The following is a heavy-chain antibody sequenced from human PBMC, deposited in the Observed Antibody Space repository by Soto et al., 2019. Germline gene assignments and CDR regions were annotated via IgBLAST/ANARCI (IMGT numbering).Heavy chain of an antibody. CDR2: FDPEDGET. J-gene: IGHJ5*02. CDR1: GYTLTELS. V-gene: IGHV1-24*01. Sequence: ASVKVSCKVSGYTLTELSMHWVRQAPGKGLEWMGGFDPEDGETIYAQKFQGRVTMTEDTSTDTAYMELSSLRSEDTAVYYCAGYYYDSSGYYSGVNWFDPWGQGTLVTVSS. D-gene: IGHD3-22*01. CDR3: AGYYYDSSGYYSGVNWFDP.